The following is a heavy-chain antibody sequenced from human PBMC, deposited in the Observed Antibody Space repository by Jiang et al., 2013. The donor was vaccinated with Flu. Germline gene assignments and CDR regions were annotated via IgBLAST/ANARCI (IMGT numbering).Heavy chain of an antibody. CDR3: ARDRQSCSGRGCHPSYYYYYGMDV. D-gene: IGHD2-15*01. V-gene: IGHV4-34*01. J-gene: IGHJ6*02. CDR2: INDSGST. CDR1: GGSVNGYY. Sequence: SLTCTVYGGSVNGYYWSWIRQPPGKGLEWIGEINDSGSTNYNPSLKSRVTVSVDTSKSHFSLSLTSVTAADTAVYFCARDRQSCSGRGCHPSYYYYYGMDVWGQGTTVTVSS.